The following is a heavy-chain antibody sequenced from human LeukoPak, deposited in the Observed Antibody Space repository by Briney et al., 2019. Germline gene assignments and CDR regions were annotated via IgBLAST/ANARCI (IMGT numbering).Heavy chain of an antibody. CDR1: GFTFSSYS. D-gene: IGHD5-24*01. V-gene: IGHV3-21*01. CDR3: ARDSRDGYSSFDY. Sequence: GGSLRLSYAASGFTFSSYSMNWVRQAPGKGLEWVSSISSSSSYIYYADSVKGRFTISRDNAKNSLYLQMNSLRAEDTAVYYCARDSRDGYSSFDYWGQGTLVTVSS. J-gene: IGHJ4*02. CDR2: ISSSSSYI.